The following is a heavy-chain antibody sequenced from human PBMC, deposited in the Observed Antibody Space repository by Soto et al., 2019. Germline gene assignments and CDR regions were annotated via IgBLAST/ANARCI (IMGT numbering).Heavy chain of an antibody. Sequence: EVQLVESGGGLVKPGGSLRLSCAASGFTFSSYSMNWVRQAPGKGLEWDSSISSSSRYIYYADSVKGRFTISRDNAKNSLYLQMNGRSAEDTAVYYCARDLYSSSARYVDYWGQGTLVTVSS. CDR3: ARDLYSSSARYVDY. J-gene: IGHJ4*02. V-gene: IGHV3-21*01. D-gene: IGHD6-6*01. CDR2: ISSSSRYI. CDR1: GFTFSSYS.